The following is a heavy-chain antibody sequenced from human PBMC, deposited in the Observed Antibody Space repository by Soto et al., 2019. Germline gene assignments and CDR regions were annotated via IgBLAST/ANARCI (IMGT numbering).Heavy chain of an antibody. CDR3: ARHGNWNYSDNWFDP. CDR1: GGSISSSIYY. Sequence: PSETLSLTCTPSGGSISSSIYYWDSIRQPPGKGLEWIGSIYYSGSTYYNPSLKSRVTISVDTSKNQFSLKLSSVTAADTAVYYCARHGNWNYSDNWFDPWGQGTLVTVSS. CDR2: IYYSGST. J-gene: IGHJ5*02. V-gene: IGHV4-39*01. D-gene: IGHD1-7*01.